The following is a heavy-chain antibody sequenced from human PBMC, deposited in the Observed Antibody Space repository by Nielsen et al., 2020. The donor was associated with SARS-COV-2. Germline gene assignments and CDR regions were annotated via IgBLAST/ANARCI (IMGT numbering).Heavy chain of an antibody. J-gene: IGHJ4*02. CDR2: IIPVFGVP. V-gene: IGHV1-69*13. Sequence: SVKVSCKASGGTFSSYAISWVRQAPGQGLEWTGGIIPVFGVPNYAQKFQGRVTITADESTSTAYMELSSLRSDDTAVYYCAREYSSSWYGAYWGQGTPVTVSS. CDR3: AREYSSSWYGAY. D-gene: IGHD6-13*01. CDR1: GGTFSSYA.